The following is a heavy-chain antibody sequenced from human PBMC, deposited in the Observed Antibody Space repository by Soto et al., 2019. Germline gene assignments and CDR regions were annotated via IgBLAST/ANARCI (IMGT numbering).Heavy chain of an antibody. V-gene: IGHV4-59*01. J-gene: IGHJ6*02. Sequence: QVQLQESGPGLVKPSETLSLTCTVSGGSISSYYWSWIRQPPGKGLEWIGYIYYSGSTNYNPSLKSRVTISVDTSKNQFSLKLSSVTAADTAVYYCARDPANYHYGMDVWGQGTTVTVSS. CDR2: IYYSGST. CDR3: ARDPANYHYGMDV. CDR1: GGSISSYY.